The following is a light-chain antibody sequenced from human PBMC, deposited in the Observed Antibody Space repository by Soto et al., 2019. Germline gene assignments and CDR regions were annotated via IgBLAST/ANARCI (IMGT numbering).Light chain of an antibody. CDR2: DAS. V-gene: IGKV1-33*01. Sequence: DIQMTQSPSSLSASVGDRVTITCQASQGIRNYLNWYQQKPGKAPRLLIYDASNLETGVPSRFSGSGSGTDFTLTISSLVSEDFAVYYCQQRVNRVTFGGATKVDIK. J-gene: IGKJ4*01. CDR1: QGIRNY. CDR3: QQRVNRVT.